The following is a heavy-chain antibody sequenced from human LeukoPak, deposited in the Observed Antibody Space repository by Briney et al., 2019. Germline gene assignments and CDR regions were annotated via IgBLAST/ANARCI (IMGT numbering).Heavy chain of an antibody. CDR3: ARAAYYYDGSGYYLGD. Sequence: ASVKVSCKASGYTFTSNYIHWVRQAPGQGLEWMGMIYPRDGSTSYAQKFQARVTMTRDTSISTAYMELSRLRSDDTALYYCARAAYYYDGSGYYLGDWGQGTLVTVSS. CDR1: GYTFTSNY. J-gene: IGHJ4*02. V-gene: IGHV1-2*02. CDR2: IYPRDGST. D-gene: IGHD3-22*01.